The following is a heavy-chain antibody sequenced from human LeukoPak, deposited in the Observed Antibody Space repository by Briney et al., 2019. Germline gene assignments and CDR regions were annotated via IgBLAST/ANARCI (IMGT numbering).Heavy chain of an antibody. J-gene: IGHJ5*02. CDR2: ISSSGSTI. V-gene: IGHV3-11*01. CDR1: GFTFSDYY. CDR3: AGDLPGIAVAGTWFDP. Sequence: GGSLRLSCAASGFTFSDYYMGWIRQAPGKGLEWVSYISSSGSTIYYADSVKGRFTISRDNAKNSLYLQMNSLRAEDTAVYYCAGDLPGIAVAGTWFDPWGQGTLVTVSS. D-gene: IGHD6-19*01.